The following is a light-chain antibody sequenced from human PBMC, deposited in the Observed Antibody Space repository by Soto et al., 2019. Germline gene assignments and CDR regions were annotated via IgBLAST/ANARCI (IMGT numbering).Light chain of an antibody. V-gene: IGKV3-15*01. CDR1: QSVSSN. CDR2: GAS. CDR3: QQYNNWPFPSWT. Sequence: EIVMTQSPATLSVSPGERATLSCRASQSVSSNLAWYQQKPGQAPRLLIYGASTRATGIPARFSGSGSATEFTLTISSLQSEDFAGYYCQQYNNWPFPSWTFGQGTKVEIK. J-gene: IGKJ1*01.